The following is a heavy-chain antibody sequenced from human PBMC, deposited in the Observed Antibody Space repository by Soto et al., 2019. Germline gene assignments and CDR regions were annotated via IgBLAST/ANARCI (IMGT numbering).Heavy chain of an antibody. Sequence: EVQLVESGGGLVQPGGSLRLSCAASGFTFSSYWMSWVRQAPGKGLEWVANIKQDGSEKYYVDSVKGRFTISRDNAKNSLYMQMNSLRAEDTAVYYWARSIAARLNCFDPWGQGTLVTVSS. J-gene: IGHJ5*02. CDR1: GFTFSSYW. CDR3: ARSIAARLNCFDP. V-gene: IGHV3-7*01. CDR2: IKQDGSEK. D-gene: IGHD6-6*01.